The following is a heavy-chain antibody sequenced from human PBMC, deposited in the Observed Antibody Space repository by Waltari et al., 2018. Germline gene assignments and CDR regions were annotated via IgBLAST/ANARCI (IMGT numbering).Heavy chain of an antibody. CDR3: ARAQRYYSSSGYQGLKY. Sequence: QVQLQQWGAGLLKPSETLSLTCAAYGGSFSGYYWSWIRQPPGKGLEWIGEINHSGSTNYNPSLKSRVTISVDTSKNQFSLKLSSVTAADTAVYYCARAQRYYSSSGYQGLKYWGQGTLVTVSS. J-gene: IGHJ4*02. CDR2: INHSGST. CDR1: GGSFSGYY. V-gene: IGHV4-34*01. D-gene: IGHD3-22*01.